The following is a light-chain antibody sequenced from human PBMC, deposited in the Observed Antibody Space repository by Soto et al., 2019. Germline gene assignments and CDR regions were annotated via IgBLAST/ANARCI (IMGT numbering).Light chain of an antibody. CDR2: EVS. CDR1: SSVVGLYNL. Sequence: QSVLPQPASVSGSPGQSITISCTGTSSVVGLYNLVSWYQHHPGKAPKLMIHEVSKRPSGVSSRFSGSKSGNTASLTISGLQAEDEADYYCCSYAGGSTYVFGTGTKVTVL. V-gene: IGLV2-23*02. J-gene: IGLJ1*01. CDR3: CSYAGGSTYV.